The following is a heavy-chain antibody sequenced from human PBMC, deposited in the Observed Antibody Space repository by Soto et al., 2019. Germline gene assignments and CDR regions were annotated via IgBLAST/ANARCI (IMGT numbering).Heavy chain of an antibody. CDR1: GGSISSSSYY. Sequence: SETLSFTCTVSGGSISSSSYYWGWIRQPPGKGLEWIGSIYYSGSTYYNPSLKSRVTISVDTSKNQFSLKLSSVTAADTAVYYCAKDRDYPRDYFHYWGQGTLVTVSS. V-gene: IGHV4-39*02. CDR2: IYYSGST. CDR3: AKDRDYPRDYFHY. J-gene: IGHJ4*02. D-gene: IGHD3-10*01.